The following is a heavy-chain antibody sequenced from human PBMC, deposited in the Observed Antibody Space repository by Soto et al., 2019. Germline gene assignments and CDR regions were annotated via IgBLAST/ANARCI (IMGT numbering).Heavy chain of an antibody. D-gene: IGHD3-10*01. CDR3: ATSYGSGYRAFDL. V-gene: IGHV1-69*04. CDR1: GDTFNFYS. Sequence: QVQLVQSGAEVKRPGSSVKVSCKASGDTFNFYSINWVRQAPGLGLEWMGRVNPILSMSNYAQRFQGRVTMTADKYTSTAYMELSGLRSEDTAIYYCATSYGSGYRAFDLWGQGALVTVSS. J-gene: IGHJ4*02. CDR2: VNPILSMS.